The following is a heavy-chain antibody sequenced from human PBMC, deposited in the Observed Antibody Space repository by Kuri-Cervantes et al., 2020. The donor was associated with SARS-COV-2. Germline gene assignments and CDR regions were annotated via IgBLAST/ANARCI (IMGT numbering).Heavy chain of an antibody. CDR1: VFSFSSFP. CDR3: AKMGVNQSKGDYGNEV. J-gene: IGHJ6*02. V-gene: IGHV3-30*18. Sequence: GGSLRLSCEAAVFSFSSFPMHWVRHAPGKGLEWVALISTDGNNRYFVDFLKGRFTSSRDNSKNTLHLDMNSLGPEDTGVYYCAKMGVNQSKGDYGNEVSGQGITVTVSS. CDR2: ISTDGNNR. D-gene: IGHD3-16*01.